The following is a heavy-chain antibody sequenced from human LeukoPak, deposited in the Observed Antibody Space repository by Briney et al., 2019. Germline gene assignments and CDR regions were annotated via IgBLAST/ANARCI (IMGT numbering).Heavy chain of an antibody. CDR2: IYPGDSDT. J-gene: IGHJ4*02. Sequence: GESLKISCKGSGYSFSTYWIAWMRQMPGKGLEWMGIIYPGDSDTRYSPSFQGQVTFSADKSISTAYLQWSSLKASDTAMYYCGRGGYSGYTIDYWGQGTLVTVSS. CDR1: GYSFSTYW. V-gene: IGHV5-51*01. CDR3: GRGGYSGYTIDY. D-gene: IGHD5-12*01.